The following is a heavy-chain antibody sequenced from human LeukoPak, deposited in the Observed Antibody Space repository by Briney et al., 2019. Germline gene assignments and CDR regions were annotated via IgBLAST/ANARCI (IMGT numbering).Heavy chain of an antibody. V-gene: IGHV3-66*02. CDR1: GFTVSSSY. J-gene: IGHJ3*02. CDR3: ARGLRSSTTWGAIDI. D-gene: IGHD2-2*01. Sequence: PGGSLRPSCAASGFTVSSSYVNWVRQAPGKGLEWVSVIYSGGSAYYADSVKGRFTTSRANSKNTLDLQMNSLRTEDTAVYYCARGLRSSTTWGAIDIWGQGTMVTVSS. CDR2: IYSGGSA.